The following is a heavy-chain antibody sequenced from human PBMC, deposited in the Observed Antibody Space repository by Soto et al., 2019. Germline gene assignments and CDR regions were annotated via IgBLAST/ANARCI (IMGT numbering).Heavy chain of an antibody. CDR3: ARTGGLYYYDSSGYYQLDY. CDR1: GYTFTSYG. D-gene: IGHD3-22*01. CDR2: ISAYNGNT. V-gene: IGHV1-18*04. Sequence: ASVKVSCKASGYTFTSYGISWVRQAPGQGLEWMGWISAYNGNTNYAQKLQGRVTMTTDTSTRKAYMELRSLRSDDTAGYYCARTGGLYYYDSSGYYQLDYWGQGTLVTVSS. J-gene: IGHJ4*02.